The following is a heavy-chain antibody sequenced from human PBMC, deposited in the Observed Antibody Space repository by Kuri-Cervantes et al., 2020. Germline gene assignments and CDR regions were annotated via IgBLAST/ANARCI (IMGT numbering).Heavy chain of an antibody. V-gene: IGHV4-59*08. Sequence: GSLRLSCTVSGASISNDYWSWIRQPPGKGLEWIAYILSTGSTNYNPSLKSRVTISVDTSKNQFSLKLSSVTAADTAVYYCASAEMVTIHYWGQGTLVTVSS. D-gene: IGHD5-24*01. CDR3: ASAEMVTIHY. CDR2: ILSTGST. CDR1: GASISNDY. J-gene: IGHJ4*02.